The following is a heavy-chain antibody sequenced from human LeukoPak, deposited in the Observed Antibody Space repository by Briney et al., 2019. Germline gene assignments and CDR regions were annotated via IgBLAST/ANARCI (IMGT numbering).Heavy chain of an antibody. CDR2: INSDESST. V-gene: IGHV3-74*01. D-gene: IGHD3-10*01. J-gene: IGHJ5*02. CDR1: GFTSSSYW. CDR3: ARGRGSYGWFDP. Sequence: GGSLRLSCAASGFTSSSYWMHWVRQAPGKGLVWVSRINSDESSTDYADSVKGRFTISRDNAKNTLYLQMNSLRAEDMAVYYCARGRGSYGWFDPWGQGTLVTVSS.